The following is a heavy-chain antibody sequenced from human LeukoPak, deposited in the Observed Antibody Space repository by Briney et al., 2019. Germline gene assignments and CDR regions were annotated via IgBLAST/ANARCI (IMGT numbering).Heavy chain of an antibody. J-gene: IGHJ4*02. Sequence: GSSVKVSCKXSGGTFSSYAISWVRQAPGQGLEWMGGIIPIFGTANYSQKFQGRVTITTDESTSTAYMELSSLRSEDTAVYYCARGDSRYYYDSSGYLDYWGQGTLVTVSS. CDR2: IIPIFGTA. CDR1: GGTFSSYA. V-gene: IGHV1-69*05. D-gene: IGHD3-22*01. CDR3: ARGDSRYYYDSSGYLDY.